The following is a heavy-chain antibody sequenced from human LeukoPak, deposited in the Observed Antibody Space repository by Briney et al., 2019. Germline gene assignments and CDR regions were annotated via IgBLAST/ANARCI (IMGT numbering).Heavy chain of an antibody. CDR2: IYYSGST. Sequence: SETLSLTCTVSGGSISSGGYYWSWIRQHPGKGLEWIGYIYYSGSTYYNPSLKSRVTISVDTSKNQFSLKLSSVTAADTAVYYCASSTTVTPYYFDYWGQGTLVTVSS. V-gene: IGHV4-31*03. J-gene: IGHJ4*02. CDR3: ASSTTVTPYYFDY. D-gene: IGHD4-17*01. CDR1: GGSISSGGYY.